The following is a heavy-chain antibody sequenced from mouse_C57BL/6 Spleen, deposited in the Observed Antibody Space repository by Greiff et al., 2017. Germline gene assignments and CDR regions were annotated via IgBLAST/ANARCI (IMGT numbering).Heavy chain of an antibody. CDR2: IDPETGGT. CDR3: TREGRGYWYFDV. CDR1: GYTFTDYE. J-gene: IGHJ1*03. V-gene: IGHV1-15*01. Sequence: QVQLQQSGAALVRPGASVTLSCKASGYTFTDYEMHWVKQTPVHGLEWIGAIDPETGGTAYNQTFKGKAILTADKSSSTAYMELRSLTSEDSAVYYCTREGRGYWYFDVWGTGTTVTVSS.